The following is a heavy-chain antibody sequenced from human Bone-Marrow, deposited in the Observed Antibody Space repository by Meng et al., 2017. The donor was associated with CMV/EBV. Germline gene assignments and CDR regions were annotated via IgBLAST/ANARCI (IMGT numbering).Heavy chain of an antibody. CDR2: IYSGGST. Sequence: GESLKISCAASGFTFSSYSMSWVRQAPGKGLEWVSVIYSGGSTYYADSVKGRFTISRDNSKNTLYLQMNSLRAEDTAVYYCARRLRLRPVDYWGQGTLVTVSS. CDR1: GFTFSSYS. V-gene: IGHV3-66*04. D-gene: IGHD4-17*01. J-gene: IGHJ4*02. CDR3: ARRLRLRPVDY.